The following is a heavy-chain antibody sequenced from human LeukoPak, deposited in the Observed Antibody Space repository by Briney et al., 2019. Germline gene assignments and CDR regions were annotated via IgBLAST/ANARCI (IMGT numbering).Heavy chain of an antibody. J-gene: IGHJ4*02. D-gene: IGHD6-19*01. CDR3: ARDFGAVAGSSDY. Sequence: GGSLRLSCAASGFTFSSYSMNWVHQAPGKGLEWVSSISSSSSYIYYADSVKGRFTISRDNAKNSLYLQMNSLRAEDTAVYYCARDFGAVAGSSDYWGQGTLVTVSS. CDR1: GFTFSSYS. CDR2: ISSSSSYI. V-gene: IGHV3-21*01.